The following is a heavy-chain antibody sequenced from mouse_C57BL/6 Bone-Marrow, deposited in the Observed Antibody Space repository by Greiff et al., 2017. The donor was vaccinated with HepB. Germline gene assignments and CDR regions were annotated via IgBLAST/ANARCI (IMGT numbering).Heavy chain of an antibody. CDR1: GFTFSSYA. Sequence: EVNLVESGEGLVKPGGSLKLSCAASGFTFSSYAMSWVRQTPEKRLEWVAYISSGGDYIYYADTVKGRFTISRDNARNTLYLQMSSLKSEDTAMYYCTRDDGYYVGYYAMDYWGQGTSVTVSS. V-gene: IGHV5-9-1*02. CDR3: TRDDGYYVGYYAMDY. CDR2: ISSGGDYI. D-gene: IGHD2-3*01. J-gene: IGHJ4*01.